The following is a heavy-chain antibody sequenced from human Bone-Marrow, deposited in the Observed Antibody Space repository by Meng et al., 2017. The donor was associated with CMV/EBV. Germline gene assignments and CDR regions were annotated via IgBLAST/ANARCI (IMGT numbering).Heavy chain of an antibody. D-gene: IGHD6-6*01. J-gene: IGHJ6*02. Sequence: SVKVSCKASGGSFSRYVISWVRQAPGQGPEWMGGIIPILGITNYAQKFQGRLTITADKSTTTGYMEWSSLRAEDTAAYYCATRYSSSSYYYYGMDVWGQGTTVTVSS. CDR3: ATRYSSSSYYYYGMDV. V-gene: IGHV1-69*10. CDR1: GGSFSRYV. CDR2: IIPILGIT.